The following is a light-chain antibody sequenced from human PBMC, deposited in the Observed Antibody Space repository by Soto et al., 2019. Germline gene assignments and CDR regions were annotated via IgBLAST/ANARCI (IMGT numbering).Light chain of an antibody. Sequence: AIRMTQSPSSLSASTGDRVTITCRASQGISSYLAWYQQKPGKAPKLLIYAASTLQSGVPSRLSGSGSGTDFTLTFICLQSEDFATYYCQKYYSYPWTFGQGTKVDIK. CDR3: QKYYSYPWT. CDR1: QGISSY. J-gene: IGKJ1*01. CDR2: AAS. V-gene: IGKV1-8*01.